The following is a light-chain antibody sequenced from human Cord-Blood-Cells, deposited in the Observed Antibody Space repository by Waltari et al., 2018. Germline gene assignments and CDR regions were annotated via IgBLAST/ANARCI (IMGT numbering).Light chain of an antibody. CDR3: QQYNNWPPWT. CDR1: QSVSSN. V-gene: IGKV3-15*01. Sequence: EIVMTQSPATLSVSPGERATLSCMASQSVSSNLPWYQQKPGQAPRLLIYGASTRATGIPARFSGSGSGTEFTLTISSLQSEDFAVYYCQQYNNWPPWTFGQGTKVEIK. CDR2: GAS. J-gene: IGKJ1*01.